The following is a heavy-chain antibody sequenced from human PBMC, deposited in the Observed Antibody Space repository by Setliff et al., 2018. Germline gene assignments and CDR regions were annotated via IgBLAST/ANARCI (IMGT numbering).Heavy chain of an antibody. Sequence: PGGSLRLSCAASGFTFSTYWMHWVRQAPGKGLVWVSRINSDGSTTSYADSVKGRFTIPRDNTKNTLYLQMNSLRAEDTAMYYCARGHTIGALLRHFDCWGQGTLVTVS. CDR3: ARGHTIGALLRHFDC. J-gene: IGHJ4*02. D-gene: IGHD1-1*01. CDR2: INSDGSTT. CDR1: GFTFSTYW. V-gene: IGHV3-74*01.